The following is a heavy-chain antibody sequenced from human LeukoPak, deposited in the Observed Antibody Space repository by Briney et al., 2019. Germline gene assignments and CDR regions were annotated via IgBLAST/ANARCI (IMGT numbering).Heavy chain of an antibody. CDR1: GFTFSSYA. CDR3: ARDASGYYYDPSYYFDY. J-gene: IGHJ4*02. CDR2: ISYDGSNK. V-gene: IGHV3-30-3*01. D-gene: IGHD3-22*01. Sequence: GGSLRLSCAASGFTFSSYAMHWVRQAPGKGLEWEAVISYDGSNKYYVDSVKGRFTISRDNSKNTLYLQMNSLRAEDTAVYYCARDASGYYYDPSYYFDYWGQGTLVTVSS.